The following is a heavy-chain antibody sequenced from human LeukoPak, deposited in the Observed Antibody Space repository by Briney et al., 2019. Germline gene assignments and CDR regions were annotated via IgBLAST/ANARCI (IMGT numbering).Heavy chain of an antibody. CDR3: ARDPPDY. CDR2: ILNSGTTT. J-gene: IGHJ4*02. V-gene: IGHV3-48*03. Sequence: TGGSLRLSCAASGSTFSSYEMNWVRQAPGKGLEWVSYILNSGTTTYYADSVKGRFTISRDNAKNSLYLQMNSLRAEDTGVYYCARDPPDYWGQGILVTVSS. CDR1: GSTFSSYE.